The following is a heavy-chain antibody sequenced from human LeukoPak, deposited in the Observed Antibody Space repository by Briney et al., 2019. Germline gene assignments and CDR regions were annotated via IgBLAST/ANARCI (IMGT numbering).Heavy chain of an antibody. V-gene: IGHV3-9*01. Sequence: GGSLRLSCAASGFTFNNYAMHWVRQAQGKGLEWVSGISWNSGNIDYADSVKGRFTISRDNAKNSLYLQMNSLRAEDTALYYCAKEGGGSCYSCFDYWGQGTLVTVSS. CDR3: AKEGGGSCYSCFDY. CDR2: ISWNSGNI. J-gene: IGHJ4*02. CDR1: GFTFNNYA. D-gene: IGHD2-15*01.